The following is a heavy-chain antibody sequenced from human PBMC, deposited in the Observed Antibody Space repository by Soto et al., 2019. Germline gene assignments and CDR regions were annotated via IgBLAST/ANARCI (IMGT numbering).Heavy chain of an antibody. J-gene: IGHJ6*02. CDR1: GGSITNYY. D-gene: IGHD3-10*01. V-gene: IGHV4-59*08. CDR3: ARHGFGSLHGLVDV. Sequence: QVQLQESGPGLVKPSETLSLTCTVSGGSITNYYCSWFRQPPGKGLEWIGYIQYNGYSAYNLSLKRRVTMSMDTSKTQFSLMLESVPATATAVYYCARHGFGSLHGLVDVWGQGTTVSVSS. CDR2: IQYNGYS.